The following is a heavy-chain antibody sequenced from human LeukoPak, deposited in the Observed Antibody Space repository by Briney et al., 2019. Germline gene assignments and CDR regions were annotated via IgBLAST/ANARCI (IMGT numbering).Heavy chain of an antibody. Sequence: ASVKVSCKASGYSFTAYYLHWVRQAPGQGLEWTGWIDPNSGATNYARKFQGRVTITRDTSIGTAYMELSSLISDDTAVYYCASEAFRGGGSCYLHRVASWGPGTLVTVSS. CDR1: GYSFTAYY. CDR2: IDPNSGAT. CDR3: ASEAFRGGGSCYLHRVAS. D-gene: IGHD2-15*01. V-gene: IGHV1-2*02. J-gene: IGHJ5*02.